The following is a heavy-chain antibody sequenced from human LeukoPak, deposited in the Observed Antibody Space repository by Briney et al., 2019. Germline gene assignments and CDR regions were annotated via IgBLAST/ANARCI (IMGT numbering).Heavy chain of an antibody. J-gene: IGHJ6*02. CDR2: IYSGGST. Sequence: GGSLRLSCAASGFTVSSNFMSWVRQAPGRGLEWVSVIYSGGSTYYADSVKGRFTISRDNSKNTLYLQMNSLGVEDRAVYYCARAQYAGLYNYYGMDVWGQGTTVTVSS. CDR3: ARAQYAGLYNYYGMDV. D-gene: IGHD2-2*01. CDR1: GFTVSSNF. V-gene: IGHV3-66*01.